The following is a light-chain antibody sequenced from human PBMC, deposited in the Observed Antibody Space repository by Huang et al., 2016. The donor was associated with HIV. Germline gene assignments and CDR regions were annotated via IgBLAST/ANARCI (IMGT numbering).Light chain of an antibody. Sequence: DIQMTQSPSSLSASVGDRVTITCRASQNINSYLNWYQKKPGKVPKVLIYGASILQSGVPARFSGSGSGTDFTLTISSLQPDDFATYYCQQSDNIPPTFGQGTRV. CDR3: QQSDNIPPT. J-gene: IGKJ1*01. V-gene: IGKV1-39*01. CDR1: QNINSY. CDR2: GAS.